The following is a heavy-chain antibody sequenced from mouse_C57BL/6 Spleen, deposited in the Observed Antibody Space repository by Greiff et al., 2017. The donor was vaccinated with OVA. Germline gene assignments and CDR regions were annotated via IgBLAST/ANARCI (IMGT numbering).Heavy chain of an antibody. V-gene: IGHV1-18*01. Sequence: VQLQQSGPELVKPGASVKIPCKASGYTFTDYNMDWVKQSHGKSLEWIGDINPNNGGTIYNQKFKGKATLTVDKSSSTAYMELRSLTSEDTAVYYCARNYYGSSYWAWFAYWGQGTLVTVSA. CDR2: INPNNGGT. CDR3: ARNYYGSSYWAWFAY. CDR1: GYTFTDYN. D-gene: IGHD1-1*01. J-gene: IGHJ3*01.